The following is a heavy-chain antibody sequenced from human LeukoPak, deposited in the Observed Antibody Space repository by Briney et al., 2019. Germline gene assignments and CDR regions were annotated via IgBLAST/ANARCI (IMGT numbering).Heavy chain of an antibody. CDR1: GFTFSSYA. CDR3: AREGFTEDTPPALDY. Sequence: GGSLRLSCAASGFTFSSYAMHWVRQAPGKGLEWVALILYDGSNKYYADSVKGRFTISRDNSKNTLYVQMTSLRAEDTAVYYCAREGFTEDTPPALDYWGQGTLVTVSS. CDR2: ILYDGSNK. V-gene: IGHV3-30-3*01. J-gene: IGHJ4*02. D-gene: IGHD5-18*01.